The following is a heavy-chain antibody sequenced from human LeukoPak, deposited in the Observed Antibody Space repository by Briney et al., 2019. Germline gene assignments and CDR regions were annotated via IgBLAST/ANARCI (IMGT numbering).Heavy chain of an antibody. V-gene: IGHV3-30*02. CDR2: IRFDGGHK. CDR3: ARDNSGVYAIPGGRYYYYMDV. Sequence: GGSLRLSCAASGFTFSNYGMFWVRQAPGKGLDWVSFIRFDGGHKYYADSVKGRFAISRDNSKNTVYLQMNSLRAEDTAVYYCARDNSGVYAIPGGRYYYYMDVWGKGTTVTVSS. J-gene: IGHJ6*03. CDR1: GFTFSNYG. D-gene: IGHD2-8*01.